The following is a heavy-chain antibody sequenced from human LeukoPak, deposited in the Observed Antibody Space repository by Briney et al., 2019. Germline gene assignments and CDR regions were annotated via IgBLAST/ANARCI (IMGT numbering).Heavy chain of an antibody. D-gene: IGHD2-15*01. CDR3: ARKGGHFDY. CDR2: IYYNGST. J-gene: IGHJ4*02. Sequence: SETVSLTCTVSGGSISYYYWSWIRQSPGKGLEWIGYIYYNGSTNYNPSLKSRVTISVDMSKNQFSLKVTSVTAADTAIYYCARKGGHFDYWGQGTLVTVSS. V-gene: IGHV4-59*01. CDR1: GGSISYYY.